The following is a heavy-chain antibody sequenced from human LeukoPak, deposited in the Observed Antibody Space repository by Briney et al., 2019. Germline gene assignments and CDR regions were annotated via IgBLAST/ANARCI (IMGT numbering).Heavy chain of an antibody. Sequence: ASVQVSCKASGYTFTSYYMHWVRQAPGQGLEWMGIINSSGGSASYVQKFQGRVTMTRDMSTSTVYMELSSLRSEDTAVYYCARERTANYDGSGPSFDYWGQGTLVTVP. J-gene: IGHJ4*02. CDR1: GYTFTSYY. CDR3: ARERTANYDGSGPSFDY. CDR2: INSSGGSA. V-gene: IGHV1-46*01. D-gene: IGHD3-22*01.